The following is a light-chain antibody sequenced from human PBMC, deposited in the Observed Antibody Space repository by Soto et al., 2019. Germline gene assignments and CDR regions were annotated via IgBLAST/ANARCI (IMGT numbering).Light chain of an antibody. CDR1: SSDIGHPNNYNY. CDR2: EVN. J-gene: IGLJ1*01. V-gene: IGLV2-8*01. Sequence: QSALTQPASVSGSPGQSITIPCTGTSSDIGHPNNYNYVSWYQQHPGKAPKLIIYEVNKRPSGVPDRFSAYKSGVTAFLIVSGLKAEDEADYYCSSYAGFNRYLFGTGTKLTVL. CDR3: SSYAGFNRYL.